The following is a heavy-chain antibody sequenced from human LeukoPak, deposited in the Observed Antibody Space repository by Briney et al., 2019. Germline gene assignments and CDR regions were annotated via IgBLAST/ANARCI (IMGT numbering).Heavy chain of an antibody. CDR2: INHSGST. V-gene: IGHV4-34*01. D-gene: IGHD5-12*01. J-gene: IGHJ4*02. Sequence: PSETLSLTCAVYGGSFSGYYWSWIRQPPGKGLEWIGEINHSGSTNYNPSLKSRVTISVDTSKNQFSLKLSSVTAADTAVYYCAREGSGYSGYAPFRYWGQGTLVTVSS. CDR3: AREGSGYSGYAPFRY. CDR1: GGSFSGYY.